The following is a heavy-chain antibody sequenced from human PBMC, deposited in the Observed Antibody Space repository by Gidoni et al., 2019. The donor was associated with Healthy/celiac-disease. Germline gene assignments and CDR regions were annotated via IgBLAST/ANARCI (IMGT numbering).Heavy chain of an antibody. CDR3: ARVEYYYDSRPADYYYGMDV. J-gene: IGHJ6*02. Sequence: SGSYYWSWIRQPAGKGLEWIGRIYTSGSTNYNPSLKSRVTISVDTSKNQFSLKLSSVTDADTAVYYCARVEYYYDSRPADYYYGMDVWGQGTTVTVSS. CDR2: IYTSGST. CDR1: SGSYY. V-gene: IGHV4-61*02. D-gene: IGHD3-22*01.